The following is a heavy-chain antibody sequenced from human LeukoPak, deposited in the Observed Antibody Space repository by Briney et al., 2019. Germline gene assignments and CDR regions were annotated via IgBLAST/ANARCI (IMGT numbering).Heavy chain of an antibody. CDR3: ARKRKFFFPYYYYYGMDV. D-gene: IGHD3-3*01. J-gene: IGHJ6*02. V-gene: IGHV1-8*01. Sequence: ASVKVSCKASGYTFTSYDINWVRQATGQGLEWMGWMNPNSGNTGYAQKFQGRVTMTRNTSISTAYMELSSLRSEDTAVYYCARKRKFFFPYYYYYGMDVWGQGTTVTVSS. CDR1: GYTFTSYD. CDR2: MNPNSGNT.